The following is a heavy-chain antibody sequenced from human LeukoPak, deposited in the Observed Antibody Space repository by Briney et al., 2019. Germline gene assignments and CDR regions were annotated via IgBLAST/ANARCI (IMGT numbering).Heavy chain of an antibody. Sequence: PGGSLRLSCAASGFILSSNYMSWVRQAPGKGLEWVSVIYSDGSIGYADSVKGRFIISRDNSRNTLDLQMNSLSAEDTAVYYCVREGIGGTSYRGNFDYWGQGTLVTVSS. CDR3: VREGIGGTSYRGNFDY. J-gene: IGHJ4*02. CDR2: IYSDGSI. V-gene: IGHV3-53*01. D-gene: IGHD2-15*01. CDR1: GFILSSNY.